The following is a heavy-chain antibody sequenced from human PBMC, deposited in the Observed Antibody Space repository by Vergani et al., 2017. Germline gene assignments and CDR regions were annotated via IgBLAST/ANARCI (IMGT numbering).Heavy chain of an antibody. CDR1: GFTFSSYA. J-gene: IGHJ3*02. CDR3: AGGPERSTMIVVVPRRKVDAFDI. D-gene: IGHD3-22*01. CDR2: IAHDGSNK. Sequence: QVQLVESGGGVVQPGRSLRLSCAASGFTFSSYAMHWVRQAPGQGLEWVAVIAHDGSNKYYADSVKGRFTISRDKSKNTLYLQMNSLRAEDTAVYYCAGGPERSTMIVVVPRRKVDAFDIWGQGTMVTVSS. V-gene: IGHV3-30-3*01.